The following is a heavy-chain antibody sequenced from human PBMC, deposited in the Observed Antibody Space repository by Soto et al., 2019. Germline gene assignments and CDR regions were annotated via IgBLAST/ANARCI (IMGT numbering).Heavy chain of an antibody. J-gene: IGHJ6*04. CDR2: IKYDGSSA. CDR1: GFSFSAHW. CDR3: GSLSGSTSGYSHYGMDI. Sequence: EVKLVESGGGLVQPGGSLRLSCAASGFSFSAHWMHWVRQAPGKGPVWVSRIKYDGSSADYAASVKGRFTVSRDKAKSILYLQRNSLRAEDTAVYYCGSLSGSTSGYSHYGMDIWGNGTTVIVSS. V-gene: IGHV3-74*02. D-gene: IGHD1-26*01.